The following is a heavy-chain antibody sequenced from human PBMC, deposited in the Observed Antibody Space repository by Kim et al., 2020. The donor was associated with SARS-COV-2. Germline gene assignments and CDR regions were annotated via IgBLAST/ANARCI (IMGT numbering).Heavy chain of an antibody. Sequence: GGSLRLSCAASGFTFNNHRMTWVRQTPEKGLEWVAKIKEDGSQEYYAVSVRGRFIISRDNTKNALYLQMSRLRVEDTAVYFCGRDPCSGTNCYGSVDYWGQGTVVTVSS. V-gene: IGHV3-7*01. CDR3: GRDPCSGTNCYGSVDY. J-gene: IGHJ4*02. CDR1: GFTFNNHR. CDR2: IKEDGSQE. D-gene: IGHD2-15*01.